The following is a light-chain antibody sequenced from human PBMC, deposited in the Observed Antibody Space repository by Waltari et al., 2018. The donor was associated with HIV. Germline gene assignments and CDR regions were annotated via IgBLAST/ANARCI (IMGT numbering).Light chain of an antibody. J-gene: IGKJ2*01. CDR1: QDIGLF. V-gene: IGKV1-39*01. CDR2: SAS. Sequence: DLQMTQSPSSLSASVGDTVTITCRASQDIGLFLHWYQKKPGKAPSLLIYSASGLQSGVPSRFSGGGSGTDFSLTITSLQPEDFATYYCQQSKTTLYTFGQGTNLELK. CDR3: QQSKTTLYT.